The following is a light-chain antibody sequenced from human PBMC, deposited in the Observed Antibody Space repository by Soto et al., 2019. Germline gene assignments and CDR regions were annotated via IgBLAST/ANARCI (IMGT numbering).Light chain of an antibody. CDR3: QQYGSSPRT. J-gene: IGKJ1*01. CDR1: QTVRSSS. Sequence: DIVLTQSPGTLSLSSGERATVSCRASQTVRSSSLAWYQQKPGQAPRLLIFGASTRAAGFPDRFSGSGSGTDFTLTISRLEPEDFAVYYCQQYGSSPRTFGQGTKVDI. CDR2: GAS. V-gene: IGKV3-20*01.